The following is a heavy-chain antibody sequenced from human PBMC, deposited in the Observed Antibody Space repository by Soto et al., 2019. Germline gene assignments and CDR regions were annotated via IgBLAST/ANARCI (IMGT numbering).Heavy chain of an antibody. J-gene: IGHJ4*03. CDR2: IYYSGST. V-gene: IGHV4-30-4*01. CDR3: ARERADIYRENIDY. Sequence: PSETLSLTCTVSGGSISSGDYYWSWIRQPPGKGLEWIGYIYYSGSTYYNPSLKSRVTISVDTSKNQFSLKLSSVTAADTAVYYCARERADIYRENIDYWGQGTTVTVSS. D-gene: IGHD1-26*01. CDR1: GGSISSGDYY.